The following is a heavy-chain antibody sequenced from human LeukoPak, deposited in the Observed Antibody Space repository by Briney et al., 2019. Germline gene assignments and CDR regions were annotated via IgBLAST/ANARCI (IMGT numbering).Heavy chain of an antibody. J-gene: IGHJ4*02. Sequence: GGSLRLSCSASGFTFSYYIMHWVRQAPGKGLETVSAITGNGGSTYYVDSVKGRFTISRDNSKNTPYLQMSSLRTEDTAMYYCARRDDYSAYDCWGQGTLVTVSS. D-gene: IGHD5-24*01. CDR2: ITGNGGST. CDR3: ARRDDYSAYDC. CDR1: GFTFSYYI. V-gene: IGHV3-64D*09.